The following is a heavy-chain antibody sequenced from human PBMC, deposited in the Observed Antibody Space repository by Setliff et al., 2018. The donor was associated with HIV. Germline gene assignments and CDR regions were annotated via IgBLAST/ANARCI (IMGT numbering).Heavy chain of an antibody. CDR1: GGSISSSNW. D-gene: IGHD3-10*01. V-gene: IGHV4-4*02. CDR2: IYHSGDT. CDR3: ARVITMVWTTFDP. Sequence: PSETLSLTCAVSGGSISSSNWWSWVRQPPGKGLEWIGEIYHSGDTNYNPSLKSRVTISLDKSKNHFSLELRSVTAADTAVYYCARVITMVWTTFDPWGQGTLVTVSS. J-gene: IGHJ5*02.